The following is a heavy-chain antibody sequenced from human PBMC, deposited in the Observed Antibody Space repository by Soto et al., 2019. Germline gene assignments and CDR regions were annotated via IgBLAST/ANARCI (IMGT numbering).Heavy chain of an antibody. CDR3: ARESLGAKGADH. Sequence: QVQLVQSGAEVKRRGSSVKVSCESSGDTFNSYVISWVRQAPGQGLEWMGGIIPIIGVTHYAQKFQGRVTISALSSTGTAYMELTNLGFEDTALYYCARESLGAKGADHWGQGTLVTVSS. CDR2: IIPIIGVT. V-gene: IGHV1-69*17. CDR1: GDTFNSYV. J-gene: IGHJ4*02. D-gene: IGHD3-16*01.